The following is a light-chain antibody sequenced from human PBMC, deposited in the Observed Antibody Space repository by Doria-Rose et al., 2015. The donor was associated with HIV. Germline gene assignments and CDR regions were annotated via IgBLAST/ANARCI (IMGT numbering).Light chain of an antibody. Sequence: EIVLTQSPGTLSLSPGERATLSCSASQSVSANYLAWYQQRPGQSARLLIYGASSRATDIPDRFSGSGSGTDFTLTISRLEPEDFAVYYCHQYASSRTFGQGTKVEIK. CDR2: GAS. V-gene: IGKV3-20*01. CDR3: HQYASSRT. J-gene: IGKJ1*01. CDR1: QSVSANY.